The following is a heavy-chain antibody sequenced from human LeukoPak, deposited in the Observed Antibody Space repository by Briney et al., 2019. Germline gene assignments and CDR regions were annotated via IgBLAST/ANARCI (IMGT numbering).Heavy chain of an antibody. Sequence: PSETLSLTCTVSGGSISSGDYYWSWIRQPPGKGLEWIGYIYYSGSTYYNPSLKSRVTISVDTSKNQFSLKLSSVTAADTAVYYCARDRGGFGEIEDYWGQGTLVTVSS. D-gene: IGHD3-10*01. CDR3: ARDRGGFGEIEDY. CDR1: GGSISSGDYY. V-gene: IGHV4-30-4*01. J-gene: IGHJ4*02. CDR2: IYYSGST.